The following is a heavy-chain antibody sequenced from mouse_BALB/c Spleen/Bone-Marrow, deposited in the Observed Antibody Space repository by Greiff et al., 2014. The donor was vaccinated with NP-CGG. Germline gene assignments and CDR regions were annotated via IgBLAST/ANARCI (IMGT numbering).Heavy chain of an antibody. Sequence: QVQLQQSGAEVMRPGSSVNISCKASGYAFSNYGMNWVKQRPGQGLEWIGRIYPGDSDTNYNGKFKGRVTLTADTSSSTAYMQLISLPSEDSAVYFSASVYDYGRGYAMDYWGQGTSLTVSS. CDR3: ASVYDYGRGYAMDY. CDR2: IYPGDSDT. J-gene: IGHJ4*01. CDR1: GYAFSNYG. V-gene: IGHV1-80*01. D-gene: IGHD2-4*01.